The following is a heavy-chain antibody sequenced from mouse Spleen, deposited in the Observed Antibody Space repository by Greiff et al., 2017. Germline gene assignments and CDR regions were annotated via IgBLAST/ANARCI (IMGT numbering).Heavy chain of an antibody. CDR3: TREGLGPAY. J-gene: IGHJ3*01. V-gene: IGHV5-6-4*01. Sequence: EVKLMESGGGLVKPGGSLKLSCAASGFTFSSYTMSWVRQTPEKRLEWVATISSGGSYTYYPDSVKGRFTISRDNAKNTLYLQMSRLKSEDTAMYYCTREGLGPAYWGQGTLVTVSA. D-gene: IGHD4-1*01. CDR1: GFTFSSYT. CDR2: ISSGGSYT.